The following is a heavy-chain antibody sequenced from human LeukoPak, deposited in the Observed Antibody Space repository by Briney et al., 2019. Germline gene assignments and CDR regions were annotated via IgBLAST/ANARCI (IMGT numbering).Heavy chain of an antibody. D-gene: IGHD6-13*01. J-gene: IGHJ4*02. CDR3: ARVLFSSSWYFDY. CDR2: INSDGSST. Sequence: RGSLRLSCAASGFTFSSYWMHWVRQAPGKGLVWVSRINSDGSSTSYADSVKGRFTISRDNAKNTLYLQMNSLRAEDTAVYYCARVLFSSSWYFDYWGQGTLVTVSS. V-gene: IGHV3-74*01. CDR1: GFTFSSYW.